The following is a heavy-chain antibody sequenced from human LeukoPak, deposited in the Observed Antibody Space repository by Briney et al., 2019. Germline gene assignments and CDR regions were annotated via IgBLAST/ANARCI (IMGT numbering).Heavy chain of an antibody. CDR2: ISYDGSNK. V-gene: IGHV3-30-3*01. Sequence: PGGSLRLSCAASGFTFSSYAMHWVRQAPGKGLEWVAVISYDGSNKYYADSVKGRFTISRDNSKNTLYLQMNSLRAEDTAVYYCAHYDSSGYYAGPDAFDIWGQGTMVTVSS. CDR1: GFTFSSYA. J-gene: IGHJ3*02. CDR3: AHYDSSGYYAGPDAFDI. D-gene: IGHD3-22*01.